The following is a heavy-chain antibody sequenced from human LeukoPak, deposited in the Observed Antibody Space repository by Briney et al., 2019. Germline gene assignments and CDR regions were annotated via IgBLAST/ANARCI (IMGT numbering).Heavy chain of an antibody. J-gene: IGHJ4*02. V-gene: IGHV3-66*01. Sequence: GGSLRLSCAAPGFTVSSNYVRWVRQAPGKGLEWVSVIYSGGTTYYADSVKGRFTISRDNSKNTLYLQMNSLRAEDTAVYYCAREYGDYVYYWGQGTLVTVSS. D-gene: IGHD4-17*01. CDR1: GFTVSSNY. CDR2: IYSGGTT. CDR3: AREYGDYVYY.